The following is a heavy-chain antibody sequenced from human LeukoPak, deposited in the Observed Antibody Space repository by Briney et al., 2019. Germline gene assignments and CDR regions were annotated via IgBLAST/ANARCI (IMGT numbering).Heavy chain of an antibody. D-gene: IGHD6-6*01. V-gene: IGHV4-34*01. CDR3: ARGFSVGSSTAMTKVYFDY. Sequence: PSETLSLTCAVYGGSFSGYYWSWIRQPPGKGLEWIGEINHSGSTNYNPSLKSRVTISVDTSKNQFSLKLSSVTAADTAVYYCARGFSVGSSTAMTKVYFDYWGQGTLVTVSS. CDR2: INHSGST. J-gene: IGHJ4*02. CDR1: GGSFSGYY.